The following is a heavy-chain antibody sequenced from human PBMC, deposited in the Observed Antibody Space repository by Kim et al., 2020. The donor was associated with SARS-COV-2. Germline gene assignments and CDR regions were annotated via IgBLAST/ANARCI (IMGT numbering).Heavy chain of an antibody. V-gene: IGHV1-24*01. J-gene: IGHJ5*02. D-gene: IGHD6-6*01. Sequence: IYPQKCQDRVIMTEDISTDTAYMELSSLRSDDTAVYYCATGAARLSDWFDPWGQGTLVTVSS. CDR3: ATGAARLSDWFDP.